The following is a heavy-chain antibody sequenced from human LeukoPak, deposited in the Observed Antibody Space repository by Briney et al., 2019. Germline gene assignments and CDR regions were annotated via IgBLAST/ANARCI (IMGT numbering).Heavy chain of an antibody. V-gene: IGHV3-21*01. CDR2: ISSSSSYI. CDR1: GFTFSSYS. CDR3: ARGPYCSGGSCYRIPTY. Sequence: NAGGSLRLSCAASGFTFSSYSMNWVRQAPGKGLEWVSSISSSSSYIYYADSVKGRFTISRDNAKNSLYLQMNSLRAEDTAVYYCARGPYCSGGSCYRIPTYWGQGTLVTVSS. D-gene: IGHD2-15*01. J-gene: IGHJ4*02.